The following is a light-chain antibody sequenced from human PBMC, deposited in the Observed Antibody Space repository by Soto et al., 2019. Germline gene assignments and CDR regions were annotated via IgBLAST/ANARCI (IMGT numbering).Light chain of an antibody. CDR1: QSISTY. J-gene: IGKJ4*01. CDR3: QQHLNALS. Sequence: EIVLTQSPATLSLSPGERATLSCRASQSISTYLEWYQQKPGQAPRLLIYDASKRVTGIPARFSGSGSGTDFTLTISSLEPEDFAVYYWQQHLNALSFGGGTKVEIK. CDR2: DAS. V-gene: IGKV3-11*01.